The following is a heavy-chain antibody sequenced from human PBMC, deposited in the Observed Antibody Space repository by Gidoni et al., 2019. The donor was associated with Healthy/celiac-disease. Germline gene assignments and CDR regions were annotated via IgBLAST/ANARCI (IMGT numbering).Heavy chain of an antibody. D-gene: IGHD2-2*01. J-gene: IGHJ4*02. Sequence: QVQLVQSGAEVKKPGSSVKVSCKASGGTFSSDAISWVRQAPGQGLEWMGGIIPIFGTANYAQKFQGRVTITADESTSTAYMELSSLRSEDTAVYYCARGGRRSSTSKASLRYYFDYWGQGTLVTVSS. CDR1: GGTFSSDA. V-gene: IGHV1-69*01. CDR2: IIPIFGTA. CDR3: ARGGRRSSTSKASLRYYFDY.